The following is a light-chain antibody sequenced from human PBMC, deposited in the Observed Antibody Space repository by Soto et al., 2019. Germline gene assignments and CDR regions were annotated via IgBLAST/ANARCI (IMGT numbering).Light chain of an antibody. CDR1: QSISSW. J-gene: IGKJ1*01. CDR2: KAS. CDR3: QQYNSYRRT. V-gene: IGKV1-5*03. Sequence: DIQMTQSPSTLSASVGDRVTITCRASQSISSWLAWYQQKPGKAPKLLIYKASSLESGVPSRFSGSGSGTEFTLAISRLQPDDFATYSCQQYNSYRRTFGQGTKVEIK.